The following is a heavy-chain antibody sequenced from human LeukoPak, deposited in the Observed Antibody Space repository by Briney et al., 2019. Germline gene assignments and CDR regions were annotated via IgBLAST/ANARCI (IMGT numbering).Heavy chain of an antibody. J-gene: IGHJ4*02. CDR2: IYPGDSDP. D-gene: IGHD6-19*01. Sequence: GESLKISCKGSGYSFTSYWNGWVRQMPGKGVEGMGIIYPGDSDPRYSPSSQGQVTISADKSISTAYRQWSSLTSSDTAMYYCARRVAVAGGLFDYWGQGTLVTVSS. V-gene: IGHV5-51*01. CDR3: ARRVAVAGGLFDY. CDR1: GYSFTSYW.